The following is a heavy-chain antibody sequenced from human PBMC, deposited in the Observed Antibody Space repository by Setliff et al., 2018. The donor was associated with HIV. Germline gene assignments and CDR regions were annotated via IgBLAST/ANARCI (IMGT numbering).Heavy chain of an antibody. CDR2: MYHSGST. CDR1: GGSISGYH. CDR3: ATYTFGGVISRGFFDY. J-gene: IGHJ4*02. Sequence: SETLSLTCTVSGGSISGYHWNWLRQTPGKGLEWIGYMYHSGSTHYNPSLKSRVTISVDTSKNQFSLKLSSVTAADTAVYYCATYTFGGVISRGFFDYWGQGTLVTVSS. V-gene: IGHV4-59*01. D-gene: IGHD3-16*02.